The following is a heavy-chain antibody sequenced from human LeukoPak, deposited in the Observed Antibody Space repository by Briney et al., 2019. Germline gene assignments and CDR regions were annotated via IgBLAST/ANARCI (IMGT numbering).Heavy chain of an antibody. CDR2: ISSSGSTI. CDR3: ARVVEVRYSMDV. Sequence: GGSLRLSCAASGFTFSSYEMNWVRQAPGKGLEWVSYISSSGSTIYYADSVKGRFTISRDNAKNSLYLQMNSLRAEDTAVYYCARVVEVRYSMDVWGKGATVTVSS. J-gene: IGHJ6*04. D-gene: IGHD2-21*01. CDR1: GFTFSSYE. V-gene: IGHV3-48*03.